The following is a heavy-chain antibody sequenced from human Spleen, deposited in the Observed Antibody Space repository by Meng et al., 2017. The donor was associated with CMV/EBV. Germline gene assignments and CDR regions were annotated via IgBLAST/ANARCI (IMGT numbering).Heavy chain of an antibody. CDR1: GDSFTGYY. Sequence: SGDSFTGYYMHWVRQAPGQGREWMGWINTNSGGTNYAQKFQGRGTMTRDTYISTAYMELSRMRSDDAAVYYCARAGVGPAAIGADYWGQGTLVTVSS. CDR3: ARAGVGPAAIGADY. J-gene: IGHJ4*02. V-gene: IGHV1-2*02. D-gene: IGHD2-2*02. CDR2: INTNSGGT.